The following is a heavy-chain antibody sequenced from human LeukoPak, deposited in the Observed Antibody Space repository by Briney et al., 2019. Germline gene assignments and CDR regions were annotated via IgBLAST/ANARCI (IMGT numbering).Heavy chain of an antibody. CDR3: ARGAVWWDY. CDR2: ISSSGDT. J-gene: IGHJ4*02. Sequence: PSETLSLTCTVSGGSMSSYYWTWIRQPPGKGLEWIGFISSSGDTNYNPSLKSRVTISIDTSKNQFSLKMSSATTADTAVYYCARGAVWWDYWGQGTLVTVSS. V-gene: IGHV4-59*01. CDR1: GGSMSSYY. D-gene: IGHD2-21*01.